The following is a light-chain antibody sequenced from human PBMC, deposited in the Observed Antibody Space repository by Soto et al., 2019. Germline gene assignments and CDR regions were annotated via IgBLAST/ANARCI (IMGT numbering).Light chain of an antibody. Sequence: IVLTQSPGTLSLSPGERVTLSCRASQTISHRYLAWFQHKVGQAPRLLIYGVSIRAAGIPDRFSGSGSVTDFTLTISRLEPEEFAVYYCQLYSGSPWTFGQGTKVEIK. CDR3: QLYSGSPWT. V-gene: IGKV3-20*01. CDR2: GVS. J-gene: IGKJ1*01. CDR1: QTISHRY.